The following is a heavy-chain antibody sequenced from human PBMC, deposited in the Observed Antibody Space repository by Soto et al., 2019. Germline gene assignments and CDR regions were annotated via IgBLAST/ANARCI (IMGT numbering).Heavy chain of an antibody. CDR3: ARDGAYYYDSSGYSLYYYYGMDV. CDR1: GYTFTGYY. CDR2: INPNSGGT. J-gene: IGHJ6*02. Sequence: ASVKVSCKASGYTFTGYYMHWVRQAPGRGLEWMGWINPNSGGTNYAQKFQGWVTMTRDTSISTAYMELSRLRSDDTAVYYCARDGAYYYDSSGYSLYYYYGMDVWGQGTTVTVSS. D-gene: IGHD3-22*01. V-gene: IGHV1-2*04.